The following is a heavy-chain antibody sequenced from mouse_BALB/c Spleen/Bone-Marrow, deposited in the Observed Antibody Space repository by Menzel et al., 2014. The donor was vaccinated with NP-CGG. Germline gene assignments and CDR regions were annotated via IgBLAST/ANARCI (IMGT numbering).Heavy chain of an antibody. CDR2: INPSNGRT. D-gene: IGHD2-14*01. V-gene: IGHV1S81*02. CDR3: ARGGRYDERTWFAY. J-gene: IGHJ3*01. Sequence: VQLQQSGAELVKPGASVKLSCKASGYTFTSYWMHWVKQRPGQGLEWIGEINPSNGRTNYNEKFKSKATLTVDKSSSTAYMQLSSLTSEDSAIYYCARGGRYDERTWFAYWGQGTQVTVSA. CDR1: GYTFTSYW.